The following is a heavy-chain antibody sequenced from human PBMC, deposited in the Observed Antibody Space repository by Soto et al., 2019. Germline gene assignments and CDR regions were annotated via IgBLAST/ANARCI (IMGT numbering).Heavy chain of an antibody. CDR1: GFTFNNYA. V-gene: IGHV3-23*01. J-gene: IGHJ5*02. Sequence: GGSLRLSCAASGFTFNNYALSWVRQAPGKGLEWVSAISGSGGSTYYADSVKGRFTISRDNSKNTLYLQMNSLRAEDTAVYYCAKDPHGITMVRGVNWFDPWGQGTLVTVSS. CDR2: ISGSGGST. CDR3: AKDPHGITMVRGVNWFDP. D-gene: IGHD3-10*01.